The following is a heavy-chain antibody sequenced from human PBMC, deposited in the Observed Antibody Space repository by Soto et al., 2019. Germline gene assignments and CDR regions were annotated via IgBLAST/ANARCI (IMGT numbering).Heavy chain of an antibody. J-gene: IGHJ3*02. Sequence: GGSLRLSCAASGFTFSDHYMDWVRQAPGKGLEWVGRTRNKANSYTTEYAASVKCRFTISRDDSKNSLYLQMNRLKTEDTVVYSCATSLGIGDAFDIWGQGTMVTVSS. CDR2: TRNKANSYTT. V-gene: IGHV3-72*01. D-gene: IGHD7-27*01. CDR3: ATSLGIGDAFDI. CDR1: GFTFSDHY.